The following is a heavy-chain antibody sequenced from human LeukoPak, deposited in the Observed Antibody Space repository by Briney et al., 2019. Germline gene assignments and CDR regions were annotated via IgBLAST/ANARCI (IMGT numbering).Heavy chain of an antibody. Sequence: SVKVSCKASGYTFTSYAMHWVRQAPGQGLEWMGWITPSGGTNYPQKFQGRVAITRDTSITTAYMDLSRLTSDNTAVYYCARDRYGDGFAHFDYWGQGALVTVSS. J-gene: IGHJ4*02. CDR3: ARDRYGDGFAHFDY. V-gene: IGHV1-2*02. D-gene: IGHD5-24*01. CDR2: ITPSGGT. CDR1: GYTFTSYA.